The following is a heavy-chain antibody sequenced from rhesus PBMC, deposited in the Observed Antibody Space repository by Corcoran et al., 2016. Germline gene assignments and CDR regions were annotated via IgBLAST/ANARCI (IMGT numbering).Heavy chain of an antibody. Sequence: QVQLQESGPGLVKPSETLSLTCAVPGGSISDNSFWNWIRQPPGRGLGWIGNIYGGAGSPCYHPSLQGRVTISKDMSKIHLSLKLSAVTAADTALYYCATDLWGYWGQGVLVTVSS. V-gene: IGHV4S9*01. CDR1: GGSISDNSF. CDR3: ATDLWGY. D-gene: IGHD1-44*01. CDR2: IYGGAGSP. J-gene: IGHJ4*01.